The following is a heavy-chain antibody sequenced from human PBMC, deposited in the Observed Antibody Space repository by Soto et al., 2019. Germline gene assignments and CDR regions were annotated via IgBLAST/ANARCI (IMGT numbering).Heavy chain of an antibody. CDR3: ARAMDIVVVPASTGLDP. V-gene: IGHV3-11*05. CDR1: GFTFSDYY. J-gene: IGHJ5*02. Sequence: QVQLVESGGGLVKPGGSLRLSCAASGFTFSDYYMSWIRQAPGKGLEWVSYISSSSSYTNYADSVKGRFTISRDNANNSLYLQMNSLRAEDTAVYYCARAMDIVVVPASTGLDPWGQGTLVTVSS. D-gene: IGHD2-2*03. CDR2: ISSSSSYT.